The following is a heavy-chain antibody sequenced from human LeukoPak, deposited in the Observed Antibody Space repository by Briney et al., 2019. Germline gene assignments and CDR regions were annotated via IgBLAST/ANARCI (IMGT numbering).Heavy chain of an antibody. Sequence: ASVKVSCKASGYTFTNYFMHWVRQAPGQGLEWMGVINPSGGGTTYAQRFQGRVTMTRDTSTSTVHMELSSLRSEDTAVYYCARGQNKCLGHWGQGTLVTVSS. J-gene: IGHJ4*02. CDR1: GYTFTNYF. CDR2: INPSGGGT. D-gene: IGHD2/OR15-2a*01. CDR3: ARGQNKCLGH. V-gene: IGHV1-46*01.